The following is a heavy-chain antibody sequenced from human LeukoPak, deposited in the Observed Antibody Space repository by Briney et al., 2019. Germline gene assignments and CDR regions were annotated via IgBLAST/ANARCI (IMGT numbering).Heavy chain of an antibody. Sequence: PGGSLRLSCAASGFTFSVYSMHWVRQAPGKGLVWVSRINSDGSSTNYADSVKGRFTISRDNAKNTLQLQMNSLRAEDTAVYYCARSPRGGYYVDCWGQGTLVTVSP. V-gene: IGHV3-74*01. CDR2: INSDGSST. CDR3: ARSPRGGYYVDC. CDR1: GFTFSVYS. D-gene: IGHD3-16*01. J-gene: IGHJ4*02.